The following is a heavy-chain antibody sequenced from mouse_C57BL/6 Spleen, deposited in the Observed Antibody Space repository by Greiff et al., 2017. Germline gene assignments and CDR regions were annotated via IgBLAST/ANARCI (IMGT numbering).Heavy chain of an antibody. CDR2: IDPSDSYT. D-gene: IGHD1-1*01. Sequence: QVQLQQPGAELVMPGASVKLSCKASGYTFTSYWMHWVKQRPGQGLEWIGEIDPSDSYTNYNQKFKGKSTLTVDKSSSTAYMQLSSLTSEDSAVYYCARRVVALYWYFDVWGTGTTVTVSS. J-gene: IGHJ1*03. CDR1: GYTFTSYW. CDR3: ARRVVALYWYFDV. V-gene: IGHV1-69*01.